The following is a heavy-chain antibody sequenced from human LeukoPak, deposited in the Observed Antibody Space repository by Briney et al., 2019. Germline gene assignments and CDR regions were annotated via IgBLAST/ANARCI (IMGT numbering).Heavy chain of an antibody. CDR2: ISWNSGSI. Sequence: GRSLRLSCAASGFTFDDYAMHWVRQAPGKGLEWVSGISWNSGSIGYADSVKGRFTISRDNAKNSLYLQMNSLRAEDTALYYCAKDINMSSSWKLGAFDYWGQGTLVTVSS. D-gene: IGHD6-13*01. CDR3: AKDINMSSSWKLGAFDY. J-gene: IGHJ4*02. V-gene: IGHV3-9*01. CDR1: GFTFDDYA.